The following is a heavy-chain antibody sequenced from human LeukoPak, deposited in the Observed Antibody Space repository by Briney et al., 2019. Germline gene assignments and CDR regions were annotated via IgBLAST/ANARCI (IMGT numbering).Heavy chain of an antibody. Sequence: SETLSLTCSVSGGSIRSYYWSWIRQPAGKGLEWIGRIYTSGSTNYNPSLKSRVTISVDTSKNQFSLKLSSVTAADTAVYYCARVSAVAGTGSSNWFDPWGQGTLVTVSS. D-gene: IGHD6-19*01. CDR1: GGSIRSYY. CDR2: IYTSGST. CDR3: ARVSAVAGTGSSNWFDP. V-gene: IGHV4-4*07. J-gene: IGHJ5*02.